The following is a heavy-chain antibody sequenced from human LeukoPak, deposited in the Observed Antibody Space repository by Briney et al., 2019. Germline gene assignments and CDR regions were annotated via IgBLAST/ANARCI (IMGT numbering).Heavy chain of an antibody. J-gene: IGHJ5*02. CDR2: IYWNDDK. Sequence: SGPTLVNPTQSLTLTCTFSGFSLSTSGVGVGWIRQPPGKALEWLALIYWNDDKRYSPSLKSRLTLTKDTSKNQVVLTMTNMDPVDTATYYCAHRRVYDYVWGSYRYFWFDPWGQGTLVTVSS. CDR3: AHRRVYDYVWGSYRYFWFDP. D-gene: IGHD3-16*02. CDR1: GFSLSTSGVG. V-gene: IGHV2-5*01.